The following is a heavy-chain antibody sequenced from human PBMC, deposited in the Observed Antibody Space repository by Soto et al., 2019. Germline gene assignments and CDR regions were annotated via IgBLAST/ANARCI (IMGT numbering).Heavy chain of an antibody. CDR2: IYYSGST. CDR3: ARSLDSSGFYFSNC. V-gene: IGHV4-59*01. J-gene: IGHJ4*02. Sequence: SETLSLTCTVSGGSFSSYYWSWIRQPPGKGLEWIAYIYYSGSTNYNPSLKSRVTMSLDTSRNQFSLKLHSVTAADTAVYYCARSLDSSGFYFSNCWGQGTLVTVSS. D-gene: IGHD3-22*01. CDR1: GGSFSSYY.